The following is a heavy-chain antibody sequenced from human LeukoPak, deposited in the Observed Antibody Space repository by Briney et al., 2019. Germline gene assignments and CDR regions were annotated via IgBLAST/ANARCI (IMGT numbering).Heavy chain of an antibody. V-gene: IGHV3-73*01. CDR1: GFSFSGSA. CDR2: IRSKANSYAT. J-gene: IGHJ6*03. Sequence: GSLKLSWAASGFSFSGSAMHWVRQASGKGLEWVGCIRSKANSYATVYAASVKGRFTISRDDSKNTAYLQINRLKIEDTAVYYCTRSGCTNGVCQDYYYYYYMDVWGKGTTVTVSS. D-gene: IGHD2-8*01. CDR3: TRSGCTNGVCQDYYYYYYMDV.